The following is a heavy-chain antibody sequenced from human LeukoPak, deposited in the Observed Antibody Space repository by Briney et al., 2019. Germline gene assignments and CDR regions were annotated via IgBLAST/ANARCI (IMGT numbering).Heavy chain of an antibody. CDR2: IYYSGST. D-gene: IGHD3-10*01. V-gene: IGHV4-59*01. CDR3: ARGLLLVRGVYDY. CDR1: GGSISRYY. J-gene: IGHJ4*02. Sequence: SETLSLTCTVSGGSISRYYWSWIRQPPGKGLEWIGYIYYSGSTNYNPSLKSRVTISVDTSKNQFSLKLSSVTAADTAVYYCARGLLLVRGVYDYWGQGTLVTVSS.